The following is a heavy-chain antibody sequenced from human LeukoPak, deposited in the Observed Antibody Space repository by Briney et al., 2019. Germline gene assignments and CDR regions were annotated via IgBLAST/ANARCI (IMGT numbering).Heavy chain of an antibody. CDR3: ARFPCSGDSCYSGIRAFDI. J-gene: IGHJ3*02. D-gene: IGHD2-15*01. V-gene: IGHV4-34*01. CDR1: GGSFSGYY. CDR2: INRSGTT. Sequence: SETLSLTCAVYGGSFSGYYWNWIRQSPGKGLEWIGEINRSGTTNYIASLKSRATISVDTSKKQFYLKLSSVTAADTAVYYCARFPCSGDSCYSGIRAFDIWGQGTMVTVSS.